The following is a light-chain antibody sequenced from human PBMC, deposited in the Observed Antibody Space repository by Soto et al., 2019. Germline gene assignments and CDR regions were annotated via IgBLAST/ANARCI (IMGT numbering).Light chain of an antibody. CDR1: QSISSY. J-gene: IGKJ2*01. Sequence: DIQMTQSPSSLSVSVGDRVTITCRASQSISSYLNWYQQKPGKAPKLLVYAASSLQSGVPSRFRGSGSWTDFTLTISSLQPEDFATYYCQQSYSNPYTFGQGTKLEIK. CDR2: AAS. V-gene: IGKV1-39*01. CDR3: QQSYSNPYT.